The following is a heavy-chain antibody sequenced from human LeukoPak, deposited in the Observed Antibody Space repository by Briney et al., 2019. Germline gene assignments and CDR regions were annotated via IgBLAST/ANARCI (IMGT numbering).Heavy chain of an antibody. J-gene: IGHJ4*02. CDR3: ATLDFYYDSSGRPLPPD. D-gene: IGHD3-22*01. V-gene: IGHV1-24*01. CDR1: GYTLSDFS. Sequence: GASVKVSCKVSGYTLSDFSMHWVRQAPGKGLEWLGGFDREDDEPIYAQKFQGRARMTGDTSTDTAYMELSALRSEDTAVYYCATLDFYYDSSGRPLPPDWGQGTLVTVSS. CDR2: FDREDDEP.